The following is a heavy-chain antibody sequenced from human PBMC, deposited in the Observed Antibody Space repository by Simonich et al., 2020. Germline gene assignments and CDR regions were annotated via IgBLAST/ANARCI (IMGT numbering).Heavy chain of an antibody. D-gene: IGHD2-15*01. V-gene: IGHV4-59*01. CDR2: IYYSGST. J-gene: IGHJ4*02. CDR3: ARGGLYFDY. Sequence: QVQLQEPGPGLVKPSETLSLTCTVSGGSISRYYWSWIRQPPGKGLEWIGYIYYSGSTNNNPSLKSRVTISVDTSKNQFSLKLSSVTAADTAVYYCARGGLYFDYWGQGTLVTVSS. CDR1: GGSISRYY.